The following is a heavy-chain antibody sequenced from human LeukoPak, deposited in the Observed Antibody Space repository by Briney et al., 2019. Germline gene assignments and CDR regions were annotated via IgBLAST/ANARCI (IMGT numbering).Heavy chain of an antibody. D-gene: IGHD4-17*01. Sequence: PGGSLRLSCAASGFTVSSNYMSWVRQAPGKGLEWVLVIYSGGSTYYADSVKGRFTISRDNSKNTLYPQMNSLRAEDTAVYYCARDPLYGYFDYWGQGTLVTVSS. J-gene: IGHJ4*02. CDR1: GFTVSSNY. CDR3: ARDPLYGYFDY. V-gene: IGHV3-66*02. CDR2: IYSGGST.